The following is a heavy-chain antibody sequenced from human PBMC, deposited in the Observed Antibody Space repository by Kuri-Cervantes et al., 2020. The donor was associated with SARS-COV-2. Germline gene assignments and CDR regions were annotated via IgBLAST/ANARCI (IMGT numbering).Heavy chain of an antibody. J-gene: IGHJ6*03. CDR2: IYTSGST. D-gene: IGHD3-22*01. Sequence: SETLSLTCTVSGGSISSGSYYWSWIRQPAGKGLEWIGYIYTSGSTNYNPSLKSRVTISVDTSKNQFSLKLSSVTAADKAVYYCARVKYYDSSGYYGPHYYYYYYMDVWGKGTTVTVSS. CDR3: ARVKYYDSSGYYGPHYYYYYYMDV. CDR1: GGSISSGSYY. V-gene: IGHV4-61*09.